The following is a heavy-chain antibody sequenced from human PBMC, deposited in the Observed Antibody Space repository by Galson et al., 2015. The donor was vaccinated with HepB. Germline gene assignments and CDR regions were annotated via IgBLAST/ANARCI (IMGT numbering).Heavy chain of an antibody. V-gene: IGHV3-49*03. CDR1: GFTFGDYA. CDR2: IRSEAYGGTT. J-gene: IGHJ5*02. D-gene: IGHD5-24*01. CDR3: SLPRGLHGRLGQLNWFDP. Sequence: SLRLSCATSGFTFGDYAMSWFRQAPGKGLEWVGFIRSEAYGGTTEYAASVKGRSTISRDDSKSIAFLQMNSLKTEDTAVYYCSLPRGLHGRLGQLNWFDPWGQGTLVTVSS.